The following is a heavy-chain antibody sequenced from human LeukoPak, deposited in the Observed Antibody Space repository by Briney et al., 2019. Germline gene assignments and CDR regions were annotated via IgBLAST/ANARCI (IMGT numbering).Heavy chain of an antibody. CDR2: ISNDGSNK. CDR1: GFTFTSYA. CDR3: ARDAADCSSTSCSYYYFDY. V-gene: IGHV3-30-3*01. J-gene: IGHJ4*02. Sequence: GGSLRLSCAASGFTFTSYALHWVRQAPGKGLEWVAVISNDGSNKYYADSVKGRFTISRDNSKNTVSLQMNSLRAEDTAVYYCARDAADCSSTSCSYYYFDYWGQGTLVTVSS. D-gene: IGHD2-2*01.